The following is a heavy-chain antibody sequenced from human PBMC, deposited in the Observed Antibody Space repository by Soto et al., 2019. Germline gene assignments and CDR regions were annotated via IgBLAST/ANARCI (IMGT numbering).Heavy chain of an antibody. D-gene: IGHD4-17*01. CDR1: VGSISSVGYY. J-gene: IGHJ4*02. V-gene: IGHV4-31*03. Sequence: QVQLQESGPGLVKPSQTLSITCTVSVGSISSVGYYWSWIRQHPGKGLEWIGYIYYSGSTYYNPSLKSRVTISVATSKTQFSLKLSSVTAADTSVYYCARSSKSTVTTGDYWGQGTLVTVSS. CDR2: IYYSGST. CDR3: ARSSKSTVTTGDY.